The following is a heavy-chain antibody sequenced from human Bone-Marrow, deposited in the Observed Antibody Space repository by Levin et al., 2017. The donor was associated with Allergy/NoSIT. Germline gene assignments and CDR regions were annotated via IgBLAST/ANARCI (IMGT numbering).Heavy chain of an antibody. V-gene: IGHV4-30-4*01. CDR1: GGSISSGDYY. J-gene: IGHJ2*01. D-gene: IGHD3-10*01. Sequence: SETLSLTCTVSGGSISSGDYYWSWIRQPPGKGLEWIGYIYYSGSTYYNPSLKSRVTISVDTSKNQFSLKLSSVTAADTAVYYCARDPTNHYYGSGTFHWYFDLWGRGTLVTVSS. CDR2: IYYSGST. CDR3: ARDPTNHYYGSGTFHWYFDL.